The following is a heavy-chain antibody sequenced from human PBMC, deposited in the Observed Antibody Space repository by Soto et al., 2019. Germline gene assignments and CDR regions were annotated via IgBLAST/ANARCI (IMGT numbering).Heavy chain of an antibody. CDR2: IYYSGST. V-gene: IGHV4-59*08. Sequence: QVQLQESGPGLVKPSETLSLTCTVSGGSISSYYWSWIRQPPGKGLEWIGYIYYSGSTNYNPSLKSRVTISVDTSKNQFSLKLSSVTAADTAVYYCARHTSRYYYDSSGYWGQGTLVTVSS. CDR1: GGSISSYY. J-gene: IGHJ4*02. CDR3: ARHTSRYYYDSSGY. D-gene: IGHD3-22*01.